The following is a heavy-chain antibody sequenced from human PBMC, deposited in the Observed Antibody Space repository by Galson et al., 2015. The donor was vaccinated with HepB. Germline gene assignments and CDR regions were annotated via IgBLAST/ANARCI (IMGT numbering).Heavy chain of an antibody. CDR2: ITGSGGST. Sequence: SLRLSCAASGFTFSSYAMSWVRQAPGKGLEWVSGITGSGGSTYYADSVTGRLTISRDNSKNTLYLQMNSLRAEDTAIYYCAKVPNFYCSGGNCYFDYWGQGTLVTVSS. V-gene: IGHV3-23*01. J-gene: IGHJ4*02. CDR1: GFTFSSYA. CDR3: AKVPNFYCSGGNCYFDY. D-gene: IGHD2-15*01.